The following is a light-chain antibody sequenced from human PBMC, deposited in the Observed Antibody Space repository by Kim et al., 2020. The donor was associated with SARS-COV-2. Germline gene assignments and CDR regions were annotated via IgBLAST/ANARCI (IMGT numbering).Light chain of an antibody. Sequence: DIQMTQSPPSLSASVGDRVTITCRASQGISNYLAWFQQKPGKAPKSLIYAASNLESGVPSRFGGSGSGTYFTLTITSLQAEDVATYYCQKYDNYPLTIGGGTKVDIK. CDR3: QKYDNYPLT. J-gene: IGKJ4*01. CDR1: QGISNY. V-gene: IGKV1-16*01. CDR2: AAS.